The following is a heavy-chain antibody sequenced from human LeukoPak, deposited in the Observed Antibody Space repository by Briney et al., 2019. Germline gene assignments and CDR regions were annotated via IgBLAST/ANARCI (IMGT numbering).Heavy chain of an antibody. CDR3: TRMTTGHDY. J-gene: IGHJ4*02. V-gene: IGHV4-34*01. Sequence: SETLSLTCAVSGVSFNDYYWSWVRQSPGKGLEWIGEINHSGYTNDSPSLKSRVTISIDTSRKQFSLNLRSVTVADTAAYYCTRMTTGHDYWGQGTLVTVSS. CDR2: INHSGYT. CDR1: GVSFNDYY. D-gene: IGHD1-14*01.